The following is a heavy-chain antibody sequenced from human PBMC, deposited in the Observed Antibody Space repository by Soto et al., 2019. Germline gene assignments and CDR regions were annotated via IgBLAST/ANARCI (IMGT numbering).Heavy chain of an antibody. J-gene: IGHJ6*02. Sequence: QVHLVQSGAEVERPGASVKVSCKASGYTFTNSVLHWVRQAPGQSLEWMGWISPGNGKTKYSQKFQGRVTITTDTSASMAAMELSSLRSEDTAVYYCARVSLFTWNYFCYGMDVWGQGTTVTVSS. CDR3: ARVSLFTWNYFCYGMDV. D-gene: IGHD1-1*01. V-gene: IGHV1-3*01. CDR1: GYTFTNSV. CDR2: ISPGNGKT.